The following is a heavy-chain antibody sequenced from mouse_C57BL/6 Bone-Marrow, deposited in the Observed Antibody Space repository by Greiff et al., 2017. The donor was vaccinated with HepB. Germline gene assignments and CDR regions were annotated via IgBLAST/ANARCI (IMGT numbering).Heavy chain of an antibody. CDR1: GFTFSSYA. Sequence: EVMLVESGGGLVKPGGSLKLSCAASGFTFSSYAMSWVRQTPEKRLEWVATISDGGSYTYYPDNVKGRFTISRDNAKNNLYLQMSHLKSEDTAMYYCARVTITMVVAEDYWGQGTSVTVSA. J-gene: IGHJ4*01. CDR3: ARVTITMVVAEDY. V-gene: IGHV5-4*03. D-gene: IGHD1-1*01. CDR2: ISDGGSYT.